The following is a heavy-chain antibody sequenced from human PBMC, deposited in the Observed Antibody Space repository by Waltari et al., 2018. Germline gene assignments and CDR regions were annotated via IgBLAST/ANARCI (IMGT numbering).Heavy chain of an antibody. V-gene: IGHV4-39*01. CDR2: IYYSGTD. CDR1: GDSITSRNYY. CDR3: ARLLPYDFWSSYSGWFDP. D-gene: IGHD3-3*01. J-gene: IGHJ5*02. Sequence: QLHLQESGPILVKPSETLSLTCTVSGDSITSRNYYWGGIRQSPEKGLEWIGIIYYSGTDYYNPSLKSRVTISVDSSKNQFSLKVNSVTVADTAVYYCARLLPYDFWSSYSGWFDPWGQGVLVTVSS.